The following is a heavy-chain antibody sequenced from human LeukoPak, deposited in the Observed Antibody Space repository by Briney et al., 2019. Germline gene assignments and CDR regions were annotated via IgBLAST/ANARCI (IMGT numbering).Heavy chain of an antibody. CDR3: AKDLRKYSGREDYYFDY. V-gene: IGHV3-21*04. CDR2: ISSSSSYI. J-gene: IGHJ4*02. Sequence: GGSLRLSCAAPGFTFSSYSMNWVRQAPGKGLEWVSSISSSSSYIYYADSVKGRFTISRDNSKNTLYLQMNSLRAEDTAVYYCAKDLRKYSGREDYYFDYWGQGTLVTVSS. CDR1: GFTFSSYS. D-gene: IGHD1-26*01.